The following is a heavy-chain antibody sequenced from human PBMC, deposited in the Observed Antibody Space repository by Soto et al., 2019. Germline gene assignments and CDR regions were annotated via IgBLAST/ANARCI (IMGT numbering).Heavy chain of an antibody. V-gene: IGHV3-33*01. J-gene: IGHJ4*02. CDR2: IWYDGSNK. CDR3: ARDPHYSNYFDY. Sequence: GGSLRLSCAASGFTFSSYGMHWVRQAPGKGLEWVAVIWYDGSNKYYADSVKGRFTISRDNSKNTLYLQMNSLRAEDTAVYYCARDPHYSNYFDYWGQGTLVTVSS. D-gene: IGHD4-4*01. CDR1: GFTFSSYG.